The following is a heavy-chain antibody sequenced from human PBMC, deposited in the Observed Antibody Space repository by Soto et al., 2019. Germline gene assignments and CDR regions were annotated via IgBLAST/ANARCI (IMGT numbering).Heavy chain of an antibody. CDR1: GDSVSSNSAA. CDR3: ARVTDIVVVPAADRYYMDV. Sequence: QTLSLTCAISGDSVSSNSAAWNWIRQSPSRGLEWLGRTYYRSKWYNDYAVSVKSRITIHPDTSKNQFSLQLNSVTPEDTAVYYCARVTDIVVVPAADRYYMDVWGKGTTVTVSS. CDR2: TYYRSKWYN. J-gene: IGHJ6*03. V-gene: IGHV6-1*01. D-gene: IGHD2-2*01.